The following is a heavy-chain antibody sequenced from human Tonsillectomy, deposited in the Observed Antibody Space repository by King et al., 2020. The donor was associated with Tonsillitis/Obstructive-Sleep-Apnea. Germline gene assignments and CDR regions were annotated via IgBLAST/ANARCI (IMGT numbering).Heavy chain of an antibody. J-gene: IGHJ6*03. CDR1: GYSFTSYW. Sequence: VQLVESGAEVKKPGESLKISCKGSGYSFTSYWIAWVRQMPGKGLEWMGIIYPGDSATRYSPSFQGQVTIPADKSINTAYLQWSTLKASDTAMYYCARLGSSEIYYYMDVWGKGTTVTGSS. D-gene: IGHD3-16*01. CDR3: ARLGSSEIYYYMDV. CDR2: IYPGDSAT. V-gene: IGHV5-51*01.